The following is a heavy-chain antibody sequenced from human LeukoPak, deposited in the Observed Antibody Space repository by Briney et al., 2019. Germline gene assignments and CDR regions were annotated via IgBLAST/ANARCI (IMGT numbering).Heavy chain of an antibody. J-gene: IGHJ6*03. CDR3: ARAGGPDIVVVPAKPYYYYYMDV. CDR2: IYYSGST. D-gene: IGHD2-2*01. V-gene: IGHV4-61*01. Sequence: ASETLSLTCTVSGGSISSSSYYWSWIRQPPGKGLEWIGYIYYSGSTNYNPSLKSRVTISVDTSKNQFSLKLSSVTAADTAVYYCARAGGPDIVVVPAKPYYYYYMDVWGKGTTVTVSS. CDR1: GGSISSSSYY.